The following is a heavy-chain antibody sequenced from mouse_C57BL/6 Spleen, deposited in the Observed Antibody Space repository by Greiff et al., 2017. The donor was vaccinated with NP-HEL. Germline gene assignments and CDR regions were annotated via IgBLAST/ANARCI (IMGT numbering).Heavy chain of an antibody. J-gene: IGHJ2*01. CDR2: IYPGSGNT. D-gene: IGHD2-4*01. CDR3: ARSLYYDYDEGYYFDY. CDR1: GYTFTDYY. V-gene: IGHV1-84*01. Sequence: QVQLQQSGPELVKPGASVKISCKASGYTFTDYYINWVKQRPGQGLEWIGWIYPGSGNTKYNEKFKGKATLTVDTSSSTAYMQLSSLTSEDSAVYFCARSLYYDYDEGYYFDYWGQGTTLTVSS.